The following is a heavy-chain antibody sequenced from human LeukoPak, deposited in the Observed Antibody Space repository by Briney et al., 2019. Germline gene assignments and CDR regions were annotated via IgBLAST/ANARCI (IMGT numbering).Heavy chain of an antibody. CDR2: MNPNSGNT. CDR3: ARGVQLWSVYYYYYYGMDV. J-gene: IGHJ6*02. Sequence: ASVKVSCKASGYTFTSYDINWVRQATGQGLEWMGWMNPNSGNTGYAQKFQGRVTMTRNTSISTAYMELSSLRSEDTAVYYRARGVQLWSVYYYYYYGMDVWGQGTTVTVSS. D-gene: IGHD5-18*01. CDR1: GYTFTSYD. V-gene: IGHV1-8*01.